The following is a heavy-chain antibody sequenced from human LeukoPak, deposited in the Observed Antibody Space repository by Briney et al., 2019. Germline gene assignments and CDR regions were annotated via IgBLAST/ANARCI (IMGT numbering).Heavy chain of an antibody. CDR1: GGSISGYY. V-gene: IGHV4-59*01. CDR2: ISYSGST. J-gene: IGHJ3*02. CDR3: ARDRERAFDI. D-gene: IGHD1-26*01. Sequence: PSETLSLTCTVSGGSISGYYWSWIQQPPGKGLEWIGYISYSGSTNYNPSLKSRVTISVDTSKNQFSLKLSSVTAADTAAYYCARDRERAFDIWGQGTLVTVSS.